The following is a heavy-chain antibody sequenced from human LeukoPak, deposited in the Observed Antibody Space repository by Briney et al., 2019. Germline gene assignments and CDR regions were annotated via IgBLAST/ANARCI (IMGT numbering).Heavy chain of an antibody. D-gene: IGHD6-6*01. V-gene: IGHV4-4*02. J-gene: IGHJ4*02. CDR3: ARVVRYSSSSTFDY. Sequence: SGTLSLTCAVSGGSISSSNWWSWVRQPPGKGLEWIGEIYHSGSTNYNPSLKSRVTISVDKSKNQFSLKLSSVTAADTAVYYCARVVRYSSSSTFDYWGQGTLVTVSS. CDR1: GGSISSSNW. CDR2: IYHSGST.